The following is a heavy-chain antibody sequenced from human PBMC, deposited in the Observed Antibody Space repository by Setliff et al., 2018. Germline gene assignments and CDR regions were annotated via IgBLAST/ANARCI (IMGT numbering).Heavy chain of an antibody. V-gene: IGHV1-18*01. CDR1: GYIFTSYG. Sequence: GASVKVSCKASGYIFTSYGFSWVRQAPGQGLEWMGWISTYNGKTNYAQKFQGRVTMTTDTSTGTAYMELRALNYDDTAVYYCTRGRGPRVVVAVPLDHWGQGTLVTVSS. CDR3: TRGRGPRVVVAVPLDH. CDR2: ISTYNGKT. D-gene: IGHD2-15*01. J-gene: IGHJ4*02.